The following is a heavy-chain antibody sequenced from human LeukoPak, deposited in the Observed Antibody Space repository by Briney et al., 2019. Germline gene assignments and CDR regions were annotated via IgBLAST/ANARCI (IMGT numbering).Heavy chain of an antibody. CDR1: GFTFSDYF. D-gene: IGHD6-19*01. V-gene: IGHV3-23*01. CDR2: ISGSGRNA. Sequence: GGSLRLSCAASGFTFSDYFMYWVRQAPGRGLEWVSDISGSGRNAYYTESVKGRFTISRDNSKNTLYLQMHSLRVEDTAIYYCAKIIAVAGKLVYYYYGMDVWGQGTTVTVSS. J-gene: IGHJ6*02. CDR3: AKIIAVAGKLVYYYYGMDV.